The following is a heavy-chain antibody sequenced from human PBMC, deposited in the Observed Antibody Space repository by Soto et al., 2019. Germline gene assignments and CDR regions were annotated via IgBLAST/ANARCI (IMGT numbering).Heavy chain of an antibody. CDR2: INKNGFTI. Sequence: RRLSCAVSGFTLTTYSMNWVRQAPGKGLEWISFINKNGFTIYYADSVKGRFTISRDYAKNSLYLQMDSLRHEDTAVYYCARGAVTGTSLFDYWGLGTLVTV. CDR1: GFTLTTYS. V-gene: IGHV3-48*02. D-gene: IGHD6-19*01. J-gene: IGHJ4*02. CDR3: ARGAVTGTSLFDY.